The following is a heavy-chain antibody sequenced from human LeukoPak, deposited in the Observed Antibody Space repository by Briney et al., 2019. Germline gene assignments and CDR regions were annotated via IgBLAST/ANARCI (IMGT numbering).Heavy chain of an antibody. CDR1: GGSFSGYY. J-gene: IGHJ2*01. CDR3: ARTGYCSGGSCYDYSWYFDL. D-gene: IGHD2-15*01. V-gene: IGHV4-34*01. Sequence: SETLSLTCAVYGGSFSGYYWSWIRQPPGQGLEWIGEINHSGSTNYNPSLKSRVTISVDTSKNQFSLKLSSVTAADTAVYYCARTGYCSGGSCYDYSWYFDLWGRGTLVTVSS. CDR2: INHSGST.